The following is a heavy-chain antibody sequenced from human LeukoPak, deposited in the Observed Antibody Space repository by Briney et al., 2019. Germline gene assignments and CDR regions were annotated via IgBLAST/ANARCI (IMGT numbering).Heavy chain of an antibody. Sequence: GGSLRLSCAASGFTFSDYGMNWVRQAPGKGLEWISYISSGSSTIYYADSVKGRFTISRDNAKNSLYLHLSSLRAEDTAVYYCARSGSSYDGSQSWFDYWGQGTLVTVSS. J-gene: IGHJ4*02. CDR2: ISSGSSTI. V-gene: IGHV3-48*01. CDR3: ARSGSSYDGSQSWFDY. CDR1: GFTFSDYG. D-gene: IGHD3-22*01.